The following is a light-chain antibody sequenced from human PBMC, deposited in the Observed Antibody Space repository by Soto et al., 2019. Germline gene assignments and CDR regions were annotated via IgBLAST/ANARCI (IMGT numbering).Light chain of an antibody. CDR1: SSDVGGYNY. CDR2: DVS. J-gene: IGLJ1*01. V-gene: IGLV2-14*01. Sequence: QSALTQPASVSGSTGQSITISCTGTSSDVGGYNYVSWYQQHPGKAPKLMIYDVSNRPSGVSNRFSGSKSGNTASLTISGLQAEDEADYYGSSYTSSSTLLYVFGTGTKLTVL. CDR3: SSYTSSSTLLYV.